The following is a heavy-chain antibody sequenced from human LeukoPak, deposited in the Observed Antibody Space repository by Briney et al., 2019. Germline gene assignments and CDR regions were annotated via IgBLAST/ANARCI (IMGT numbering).Heavy chain of an antibody. CDR1: GFTFSSYA. V-gene: IGHV3-23*01. CDR2: ISGTGGTT. Sequence: PGGSLRLSCAASGFTFSSYAMSWVRQAPGKGLEWVSAISGTGGTTYYADSVKGRVSISRDYSKNTLYLQMNSLRAEDTAVYYCARVIPRLLWSGFDYWGQGTLVTVSS. J-gene: IGHJ4*02. D-gene: IGHD3-10*01. CDR3: ARVIPRLLWSGFDY.